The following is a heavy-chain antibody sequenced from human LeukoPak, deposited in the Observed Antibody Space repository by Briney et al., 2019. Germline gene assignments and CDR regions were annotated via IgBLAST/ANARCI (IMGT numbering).Heavy chain of an antibody. V-gene: IGHV3-21*01. CDR1: GFIFPYG. J-gene: IGHJ4*02. D-gene: IGHD6-19*01. CDR3: ARGGYSSGWKYDY. Sequence: PGGSLRLSCEASGFIFPYGMSWVRQAPGKGLEWVSSISSSSSYIYYADSVKGRFTISRDNAKNSLCLQMNSLRAEDTAVYYCARGGYSSGWKYDYWGQGTLVTVSS. CDR2: ISSSSSYI.